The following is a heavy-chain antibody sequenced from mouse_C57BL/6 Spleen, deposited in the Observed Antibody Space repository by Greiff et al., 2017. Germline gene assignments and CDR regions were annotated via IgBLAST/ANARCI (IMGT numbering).Heavy chain of an antibody. CDR2: INPSTGGT. CDR3: ARRRGLGLYFDY. D-gene: IGHD4-1*01. V-gene: IGHV1-42*01. J-gene: IGHJ2*01. Sequence: EVQLQQSGPELVKPGASVKISCKASGYSFTGYYMNWVKQSPEKSLEWIGEINPSTGGTTYNQKFKAKATLTVDKSSSTAYMQLKSLTSEDSAVYYCARRRGLGLYFDYWGQGTTLTVSS. CDR1: GYSFTGYY.